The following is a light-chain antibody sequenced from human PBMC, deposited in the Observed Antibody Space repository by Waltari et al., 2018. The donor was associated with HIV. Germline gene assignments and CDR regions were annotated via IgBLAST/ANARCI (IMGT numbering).Light chain of an antibody. CDR2: KDS. CDR3: YSAADDSVI. V-gene: IGLV3-27*01. J-gene: IGLJ2*01. CDR1: VLANKY. Sequence: SYELTQPSSVSVSPGQTARITCSGDVLANKYARWLQQKPGQAPVMVIYKDSERPSGIPERISGSSSGTTVTLTISGAQIEDEADYYCYSAADDSVIFGGGTKLTVL.